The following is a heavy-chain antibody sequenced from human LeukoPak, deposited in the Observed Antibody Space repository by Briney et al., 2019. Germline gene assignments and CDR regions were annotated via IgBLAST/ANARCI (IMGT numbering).Heavy chain of an antibody. V-gene: IGHV3-7*01. Sequence: PGGSLRLSCAASGFTFSFYWVTWVRQAPGKGLEWVANIKEDGSEKNYVDSVKGRFTISRDNAKNSLYLQVNSLRAEDTAVYYCARDRGYLVFDYWGQGTLVTVSS. CDR2: IKEDGSEK. J-gene: IGHJ4*02. CDR1: GFTFSFYW. CDR3: ARDRGYLVFDY. D-gene: IGHD5-12*01.